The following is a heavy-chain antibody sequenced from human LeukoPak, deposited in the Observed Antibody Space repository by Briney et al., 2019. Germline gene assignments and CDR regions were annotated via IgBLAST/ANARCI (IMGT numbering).Heavy chain of an antibody. Sequence: GGSLRLSCEASGFTFGNYGMNWVRQAPGKGLEWVSYIRPNDGTTHYADSVKGRFTISRDNAKNSLYLQMNSLRAEDTAVYYCAREYGGNSAFDYWGQGTLVTVSS. CDR1: GFTFGNYG. J-gene: IGHJ4*02. CDR3: AREYGGNSAFDY. V-gene: IGHV3-48*01. CDR2: IRPNDGTT. D-gene: IGHD4-23*01.